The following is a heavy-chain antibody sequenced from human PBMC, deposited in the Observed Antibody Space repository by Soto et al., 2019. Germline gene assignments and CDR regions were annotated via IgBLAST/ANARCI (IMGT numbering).Heavy chain of an antibody. CDR1: GFTFTSSA. Sequence: SSVKVSCKASGFTFTSSAVQWVRQARGQRLEWIGWIVVGSGNTNYAQKFQERVTITRDMSTSTAYMELSSLRSEDTAVYYCAAGKYYDFWSGYPIAKYYFDYWGQGTLVTVSS. J-gene: IGHJ4*02. CDR3: AAGKYYDFWSGYPIAKYYFDY. D-gene: IGHD3-3*01. CDR2: IVVGSGNT. V-gene: IGHV1-58*01.